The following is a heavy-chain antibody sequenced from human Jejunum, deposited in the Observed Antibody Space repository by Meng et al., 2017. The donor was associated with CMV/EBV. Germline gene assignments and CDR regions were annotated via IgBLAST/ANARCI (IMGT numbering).Heavy chain of an antibody. D-gene: IGHD4-23*01. V-gene: IGHV3-30-3*01. CDR1: GFTFSRYA. J-gene: IGHJ4*02. CDR3: ARDETTVVTLGY. CDR2: ISYDGSNK. Sequence: AASGFTFSRYAMHWVRQAPGKGLEWVAVISYDGSNKYYADSVKGRFTISRDNSKNTLYLQMNSLRAEDTAVYYCARDETTVVTLGYWGQGTLVTVSS.